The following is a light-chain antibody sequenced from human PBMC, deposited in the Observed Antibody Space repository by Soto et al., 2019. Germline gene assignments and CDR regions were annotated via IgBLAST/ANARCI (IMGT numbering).Light chain of an antibody. J-gene: IGKJ3*01. V-gene: IGKV3-15*01. CDR1: QSVSSN. CDR2: GAS. Sequence: EIVMTQSPATLSVSPGERATLSCRASQSVSSNLAWYQQKPGQAPRLLIYGASTRTTGIPARFSGSGSGTEFTLTISSLQSEDFAVYYCQQYNNWPPVTFGPGTKVDIK. CDR3: QQYNNWPPVT.